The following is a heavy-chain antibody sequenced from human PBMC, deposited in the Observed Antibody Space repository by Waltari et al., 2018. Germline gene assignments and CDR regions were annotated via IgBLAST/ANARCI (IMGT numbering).Heavy chain of an antibody. J-gene: IGHJ3*02. CDR1: GGSISSGHYY. CDR2: IYYSGST. V-gene: IGHV4-30-4*08. Sequence: QVQLQESGPGLVKPSQTLSPTCPVSGGSISSGHYYWIWIRPPPGKGLEWIGYIYYSGSTYYNPSLKSRVTISVDTSKNQFSLKLSSVTAADTAVYYCASMAPKTPFDIWGQGTMVTVSS. CDR3: ASMAPKTPFDI.